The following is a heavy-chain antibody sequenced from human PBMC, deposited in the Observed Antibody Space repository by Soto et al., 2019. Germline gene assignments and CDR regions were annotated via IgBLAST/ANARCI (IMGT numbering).Heavy chain of an antibody. CDR2: ISGYNGYT. CDR3: ARDRRDYVWGSYRSYFDY. J-gene: IGHJ4*02. D-gene: IGHD3-16*02. Sequence: ASVKVSCKASGYTFSSYGITWVRQAPGQGLEWMGWISGYNGYTNYAQKFQDRVTVTTDTSTTTAYLKLRSLTSDDTAVYYCARDRRDYVWGSYRSYFDYWGQGTLVTVSS. CDR1: GYTFSSYG. V-gene: IGHV1-18*01.